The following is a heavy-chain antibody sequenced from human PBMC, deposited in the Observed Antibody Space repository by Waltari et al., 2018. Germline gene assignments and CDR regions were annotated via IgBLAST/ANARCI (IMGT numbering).Heavy chain of an antibody. CDR3: TRDEA. Sequence: EVQLVESGGGLVQPGGSLRLSCEGPGFTFSDYWMSWVRQAPGKGLEWVANIKQDGSEKDYVDSVKGRFTISRDNAKKLLYLQMNSLRGEDTAVYHCTRDEAWGQGTLVTVSS. CDR1: GFTFSDYW. V-gene: IGHV3-7*01. CDR2: IKQDGSEK. J-gene: IGHJ5*02.